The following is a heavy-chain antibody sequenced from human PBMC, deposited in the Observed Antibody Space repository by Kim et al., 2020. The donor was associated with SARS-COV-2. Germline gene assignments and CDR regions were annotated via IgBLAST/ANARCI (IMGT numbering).Heavy chain of an antibody. CDR3: ARVARLSPIDYVWGASNYGMDV. D-gene: IGHD3-16*01. CDR2: IYSGGST. Sequence: GGSLRLSCAASGFTVSSNYMSWVRQAPGKGLEWVSFIYSGGSTYYADSVKGRFTISRHNSKNTLYLQMNSLRAEDTAVYYCARVARLSPIDYVWGASNYGMDVWGQGTTVTVSS. CDR1: GFTVSSNY. V-gene: IGHV3-53*04. J-gene: IGHJ6*02.